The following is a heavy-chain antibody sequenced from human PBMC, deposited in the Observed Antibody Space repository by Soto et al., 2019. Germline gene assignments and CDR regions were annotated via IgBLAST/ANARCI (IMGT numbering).Heavy chain of an antibody. V-gene: IGHV4-31*03. CDR1: GGSISSGGYY. Sequence: QVQLQESGPGLVKPSQTLSLTCTVSGGSISSGGYYWSWIRQHPGKGLEWIGYIYYSGRTYYNPSLKSRVTISVDTSKIQFSLKLSSVTAADTAVYYCALWYQLLSFDPWGQGTLVTASS. CDR3: ALWYQLLSFDP. D-gene: IGHD2-2*01. J-gene: IGHJ5*02. CDR2: IYYSGRT.